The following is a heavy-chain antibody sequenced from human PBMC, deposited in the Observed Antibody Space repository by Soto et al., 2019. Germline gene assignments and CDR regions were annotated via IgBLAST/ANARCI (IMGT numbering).Heavy chain of an antibody. J-gene: IGHJ4*02. CDR2: IYNGATT. CDR1: GGSISSYY. V-gene: IGHV4-59*01. Sequence: PSETLSLTGIVSGGSISSYYWTWTRQPPGKGLEWIGCIYNGATTNYNPSLKSRVTISVDTSKNQFSLKLTSVTAADTAVYYCARDDSQRPATYWGQGTLVT. D-gene: IGHD1-26*01. CDR3: ARDDSQRPATY.